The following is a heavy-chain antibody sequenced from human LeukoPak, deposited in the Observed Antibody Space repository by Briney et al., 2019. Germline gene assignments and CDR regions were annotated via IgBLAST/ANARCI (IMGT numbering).Heavy chain of an antibody. V-gene: IGHV1-18*01. Sequence: GASVKVSCKASGYTFASYGISWVRQAPGQGLEWMGWISAYNGNTNYAQKLQGRVTMTTDTSTSTAYMELRSLRSDDTAVYYCARVLGEYYYDSSGSIDYWGQGTLVTVSS. J-gene: IGHJ4*02. D-gene: IGHD3-22*01. CDR3: ARVLGEYYYDSSGSIDY. CDR1: GYTFASYG. CDR2: ISAYNGNT.